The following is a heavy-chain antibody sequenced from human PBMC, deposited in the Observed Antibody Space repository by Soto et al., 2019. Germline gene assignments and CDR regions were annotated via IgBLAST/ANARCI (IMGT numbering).Heavy chain of an antibody. CDR1: GFDLSHYY. Sequence: EMQLVESGGGLVNPGESLRLSCVASGFDLSHYYMNWIRQAPGEGLEWVSSISSSGSHTFYRDSVKGRFTISRDNAKNSLYLQMSSLRDDDTAVYYCAGTFDSLDYWGQGVLVTVSS. D-gene: IGHD3-22*01. J-gene: IGHJ4*02. CDR2: ISSSGSHT. CDR3: AGTFDSLDY. V-gene: IGHV3-21*01.